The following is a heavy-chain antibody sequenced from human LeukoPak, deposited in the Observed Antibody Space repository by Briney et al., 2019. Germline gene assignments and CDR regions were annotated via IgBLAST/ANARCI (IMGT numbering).Heavy chain of an antibody. CDR2: VFYNGAT. CDR1: GGSISSSIYY. V-gene: IGHV4-39*07. CDR3: ARALDSSGYYPTLYFDL. Sequence: SETLSLTCIVSGGSISSSIYYWAWVRQPPGKGLEWIGTVFYNGATQYSPSLRSRVTISIDTSTNQFSLKLTSVTAADTALYYCARALDSSGYYPTLYFDLWGRGTLVTVSS. J-gene: IGHJ2*01. D-gene: IGHD3-22*01.